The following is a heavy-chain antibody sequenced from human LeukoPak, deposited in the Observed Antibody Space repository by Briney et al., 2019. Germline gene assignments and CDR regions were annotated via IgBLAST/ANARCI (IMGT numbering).Heavy chain of an antibody. CDR1: GGSISSSSYY. J-gene: IGHJ5*02. V-gene: IGHV4-39*07. CDR3: ARTLASGSITMVRGSRWFDP. Sequence: SETLSLTCTVSGGSISSSSYYWGWIRQPPGKGLEWIGSIYYSGSTYYNPSLKSRVTISVDTSKNQFSLKLSSVTAADTAVYYCARTLASGSITMVRGSRWFDPWGQGTLVTVSS. D-gene: IGHD3-10*01. CDR2: IYYSGST.